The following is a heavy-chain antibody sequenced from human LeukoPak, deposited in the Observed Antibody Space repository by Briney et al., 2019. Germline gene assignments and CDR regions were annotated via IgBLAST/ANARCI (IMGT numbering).Heavy chain of an antibody. V-gene: IGHV3-48*04. J-gene: IGHJ3*02. Sequence: GGSLRLPCAASGFTFSSYSMNWVRQAPGKGLEWVSYISSSSSTIYYADSAKGRFTISRDNAKNSLYLQMNSLRAEDTAVYYCARTIGYCSGGSCYWHAFDIWGQGTMVTVSS. D-gene: IGHD2-15*01. CDR3: ARTIGYCSGGSCYWHAFDI. CDR1: GFTFSSYS. CDR2: ISSSSSTI.